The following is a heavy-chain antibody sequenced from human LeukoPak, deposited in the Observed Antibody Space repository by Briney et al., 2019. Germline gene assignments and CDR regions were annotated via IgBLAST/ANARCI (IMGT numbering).Heavy chain of an antibody. CDR2: ISVDSGNT. Sequence: ASVKVSCKGSGFTFTNYGISWVRQAPGQGLEWMAWISVDSGNTNYIQKLQGRLTLTTDTSTSTAYMELRNLRSDDTAVYYCARDSWARAYDIDYWGQGTLVTVSS. V-gene: IGHV1-18*01. D-gene: IGHD5-12*01. CDR1: GFTFTNYG. CDR3: ARDSWARAYDIDY. J-gene: IGHJ4*02.